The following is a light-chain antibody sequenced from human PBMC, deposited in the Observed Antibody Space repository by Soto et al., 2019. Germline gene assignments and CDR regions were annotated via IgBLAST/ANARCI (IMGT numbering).Light chain of an antibody. V-gene: IGKV3-20*01. CDR3: QQYDISQLT. CDR2: GTS. CDR1: QSVTSSY. Sequence: ENVLTQSPGTLSLSPGERATLSCRASQSVTSSYLAWYQQKPGQAPSRLIYGTSSRATGIPDRFSGSGSGTDFTLTISRLEPEDFAVYYCQQYDISQLTFGGGTKVEIK. J-gene: IGKJ4*01.